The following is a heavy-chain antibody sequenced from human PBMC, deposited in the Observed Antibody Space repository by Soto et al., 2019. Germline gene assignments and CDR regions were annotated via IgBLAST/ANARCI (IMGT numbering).Heavy chain of an antibody. CDR1: GGTFSSDA. CDR2: IIPIFGTA. Sequence: SVKLACKASGGTFSSDAISWVRQAPGQGLEWMGGIIPIFGTANYAQKFQGRVTITADKSTSTAYMELSSLRSEDTAVYYCAKERYSGSPDAFDIWGQGTMVIVSS. CDR3: AKERYSGSPDAFDI. J-gene: IGHJ3*02. V-gene: IGHV1-69*06. D-gene: IGHD1-26*01.